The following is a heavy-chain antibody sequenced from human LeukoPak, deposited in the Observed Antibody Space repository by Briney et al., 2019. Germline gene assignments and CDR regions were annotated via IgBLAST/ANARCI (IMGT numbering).Heavy chain of an antibody. CDR1: GYTFTSYT. V-gene: IGHV1-3*01. CDR2: INAGNGNT. CDR3: TRKKSGEYSVYPLLGGRDV. Sequence: ASVKVSCKASGYTFTSYTIHWVRQAPGQRLEWMGWINAGNGNTKYSQKFQDRVTITRDTSASTAYMELSSLRSEDTAVYYCTRKKSGEYSVYPLLGGRDVWGQGPTVTVSS. D-gene: IGHD5/OR15-5a*01. J-gene: IGHJ6*02.